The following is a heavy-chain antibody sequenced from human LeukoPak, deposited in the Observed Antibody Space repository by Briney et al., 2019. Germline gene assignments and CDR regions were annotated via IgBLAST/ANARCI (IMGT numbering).Heavy chain of an antibody. Sequence: QSGGSLRLSCAASGFTFSSYAMSWVRQAPGKGVEWVSAISGSGGSTYYADSVKGRFTISRDNSKNTLYLQMNSLRAEDTAVYYCAKSYCSSTSCPGDPWGQGTLVTVSS. CDR3: AKSYCSSTSCPGDP. V-gene: IGHV3-23*01. J-gene: IGHJ5*02. CDR2: ISGSGGST. D-gene: IGHD2-2*01. CDR1: GFTFSSYA.